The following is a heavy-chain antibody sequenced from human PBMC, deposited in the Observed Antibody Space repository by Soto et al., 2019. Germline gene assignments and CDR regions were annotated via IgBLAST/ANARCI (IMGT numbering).Heavy chain of an antibody. J-gene: IGHJ6*02. CDR2: TYYRSKWYN. CDR1: GDSVSSNSAA. D-gene: IGHD6-19*01. Sequence: SQTLSLTCAISGDSVSSNSAAWNWIRQSPSRGLEWLGRTYYRSKWYNDYAVSVKSRITISPDTSKNQFSLQLNSVAPEDTAVYYCARDQRAVAGNYYYYGMDVWGQGTTVTVSS. V-gene: IGHV6-1*01. CDR3: ARDQRAVAGNYYYYGMDV.